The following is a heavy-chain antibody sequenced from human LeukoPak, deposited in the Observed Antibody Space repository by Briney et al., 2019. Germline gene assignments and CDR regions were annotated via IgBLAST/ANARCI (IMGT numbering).Heavy chain of an antibody. V-gene: IGHV4-59*01. CDR1: GASISSYY. Sequence: TSETLSLTCTVSGASISSYYWSWIRQPPGKGLEWIGDIYYSGSIKYNPSLKSRVTMSVDTSKNQFSLKLSSATAADTAIYYCARENPSGYYNRPIDYWGQGTLVTVSS. J-gene: IGHJ4*02. D-gene: IGHD3-22*01. CDR3: ARENPSGYYNRPIDY. CDR2: IYYSGSI.